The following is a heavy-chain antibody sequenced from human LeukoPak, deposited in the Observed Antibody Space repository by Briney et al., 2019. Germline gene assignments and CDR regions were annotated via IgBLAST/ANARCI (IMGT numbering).Heavy chain of an antibody. Sequence: PGGSLRLSCAASGFTFSSYSMNWVRQAPGKGLEWVSSISSSSSYIYYADSVKGRFTISRDNAKNSLYLQMNSLRAEDTAVYYCARDAGFYGDLDYWGQGTLVTVSS. CDR2: ISSSSSYI. J-gene: IGHJ4*02. CDR3: ARDAGFYGDLDY. CDR1: GFTFSSYS. V-gene: IGHV3-21*01. D-gene: IGHD4-17*01.